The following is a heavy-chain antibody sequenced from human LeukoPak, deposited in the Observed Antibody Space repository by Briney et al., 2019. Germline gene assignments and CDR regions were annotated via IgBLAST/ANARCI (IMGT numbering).Heavy chain of an antibody. CDR1: GASISSHY. CDR3: ASAAPGSTRIFDY. V-gene: IGHV4-59*11. CDR2: IYNSGRT. Sequence: PAETLSLTCTVAGASISSHYWSWVRQPPGKGLGWIWYIYNSGRTNYNPSLHSRGTISVDTSKNQFSLKLSSVTAADTAVYSCASAAPGSTRIFDYWGQGTLVTVSS. D-gene: IGHD2-2*01. J-gene: IGHJ4*02.